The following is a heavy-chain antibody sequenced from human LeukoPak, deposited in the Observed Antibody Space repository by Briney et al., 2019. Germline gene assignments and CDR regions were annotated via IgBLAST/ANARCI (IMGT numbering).Heavy chain of an antibody. CDR3: VRRDITSRYVVWFDP. CDR1: GYNFVSYW. D-gene: IGHD2-2*01. CDR2: IYPGDSDT. J-gene: IGHJ5*02. V-gene: IGHV5-51*01. Sequence: GESLKISCKASGYNFVSYWIGWVRQMPGKGLELMGIIYPGDSDTRYSPSFQGQVTISADKSINTAYLQWSSLKASDTAIYYCVRRDITSRYVVWFDPLGRGTPVTVSS.